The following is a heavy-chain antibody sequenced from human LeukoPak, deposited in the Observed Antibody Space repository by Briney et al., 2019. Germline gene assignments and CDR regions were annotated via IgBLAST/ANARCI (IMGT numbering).Heavy chain of an antibody. D-gene: IGHD1-26*01. CDR1: GFTFSTYA. J-gene: IGHJ4*02. V-gene: IGHV3-23*01. Sequence: GGSLRLSCAASGFTFSTYAMSWVRQAPGKGLEWVSGISGSGGNTYYADSVKGRFTISRDNSKNTLYLQMNSLRAEDTAVYYCAKERKWELDYWGQGTLVTVSS. CDR3: AKERKWELDY. CDR2: ISGSGGNT.